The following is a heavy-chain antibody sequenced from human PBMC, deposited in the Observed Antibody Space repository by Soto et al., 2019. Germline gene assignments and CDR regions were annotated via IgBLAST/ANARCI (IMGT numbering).Heavy chain of an antibody. Sequence: QVQLVQSGAEVKTPGASVKVSCKASGYTFTGNYMHWVRQAPGQGLEWMGWFNPNSGGTHYAQKFQGRVSMTRDTSINTGYMELTRLRSGDTAVYYCARERSLVGAMDYWGQGTLVTVSS. CDR2: FNPNSGGT. V-gene: IGHV1-2*02. J-gene: IGHJ4*02. D-gene: IGHD1-26*01. CDR3: ARERSLVGAMDY. CDR1: GYTFTGNY.